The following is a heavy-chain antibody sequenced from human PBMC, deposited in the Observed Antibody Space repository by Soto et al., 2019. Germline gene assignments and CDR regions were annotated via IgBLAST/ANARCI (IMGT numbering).Heavy chain of an antibody. D-gene: IGHD6-13*01. CDR3: ARSSSSWAYYYYYGMDV. CDR1: GYSFTSYD. V-gene: IGHV1-8*01. CDR2: MNPNSGNT. J-gene: IGHJ6*02. Sequence: ASVKVSCRASGYSFTSYDINWVRQATGQGLEWMGWMNPNSGNTGYAQKFQGRVTMTRNTSISTAYMELSSLRSEDTAVYYCARSSSSWAYYYYYGMDVWGQGTTVTVSS.